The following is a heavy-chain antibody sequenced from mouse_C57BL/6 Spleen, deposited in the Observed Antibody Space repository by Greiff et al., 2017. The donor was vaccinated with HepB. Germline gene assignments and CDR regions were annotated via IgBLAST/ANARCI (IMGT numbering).Heavy chain of an antibody. CDR2: ISNGGGST. D-gene: IGHD1-1*01. Sequence: EVKLVESGGGLVQPGGSLKLSCAASGFTFSDYYMYWVRQTPEKRLEWVAYISNGGGSTYYPDTVKGRFTISRDNAKNTLYLQMSRLKSEDTAMYYCARRNYYGSSLAMDYWGQGTSVTVSS. J-gene: IGHJ4*01. CDR1: GFTFSDYY. CDR3: ARRNYYGSSLAMDY. V-gene: IGHV5-12*01.